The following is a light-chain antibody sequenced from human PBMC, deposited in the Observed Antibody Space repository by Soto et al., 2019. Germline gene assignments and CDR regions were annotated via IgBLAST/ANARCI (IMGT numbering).Light chain of an antibody. CDR2: RNN. J-gene: IGLJ1*01. CDR1: SPNIGSNY. V-gene: IGLV1-47*01. CDR3: AAWDDSLSGYV. Sequence: QSVLTQPPSASGTPGQRVTISCSGSSPNIGSNYVYWYQQLPGTAPKLLIYRNNQRPSGVPDRFSGSKSGTSASLAISGLRSEDEDDYYCAAWDDSLSGYVFGTGTKVTVL.